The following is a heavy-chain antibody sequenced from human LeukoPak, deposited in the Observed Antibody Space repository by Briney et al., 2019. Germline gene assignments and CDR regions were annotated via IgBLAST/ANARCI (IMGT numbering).Heavy chain of an antibody. V-gene: IGHV4-39*01. Sequence: SETLSLTCTVSGGSISSSDYYWGWIRQPPGKGLEWIGSIYYGGSTYYNPSLKSRVTISVDTSKNQFSLKLSSVTAADTAVYYCARGPARFDPWGQGTLVTVSS. CDR3: ARGPARFDP. J-gene: IGHJ5*02. CDR1: GGSISSSDYY. CDR2: IYYGGST.